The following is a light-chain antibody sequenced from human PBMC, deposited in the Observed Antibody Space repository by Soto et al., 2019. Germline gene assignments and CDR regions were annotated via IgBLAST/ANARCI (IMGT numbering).Light chain of an antibody. Sequence: QSALTQPPSASGSPGQSVTISCTGTSSDVGRYNYVSWFQQHPGKAPKLMIYEVTKRPSGVPDRFSGSKSGNTASLTVSGLQAEDEADYYCLSYAGGSVVFGGGTQLTVL. CDR3: LSYAGGSVV. CDR1: SSDVGRYNY. CDR2: EVT. J-gene: IGLJ2*01. V-gene: IGLV2-8*01.